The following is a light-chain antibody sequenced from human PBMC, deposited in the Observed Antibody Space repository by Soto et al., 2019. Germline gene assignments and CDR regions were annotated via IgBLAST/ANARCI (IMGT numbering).Light chain of an antibody. CDR2: DVN. Sequence: QSALTQPASVSGSPGQSITIPCTGTSSDVGGYDYVSWYQQHPGKVPKLMIYDVNNRPSGVSDRFSGSKSGNTASLTISGLQADDEADYYCSSYTSIATHVFGTGTKLTVL. J-gene: IGLJ1*01. CDR1: SSDVGGYDY. CDR3: SSYTSIATHV. V-gene: IGLV2-14*01.